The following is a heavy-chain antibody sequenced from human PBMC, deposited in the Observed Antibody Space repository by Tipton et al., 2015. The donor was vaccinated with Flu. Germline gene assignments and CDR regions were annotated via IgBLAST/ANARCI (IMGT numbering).Heavy chain of an antibody. CDR2: VSHSGST. CDR1: GDSITSSSFY. Sequence: TLSLTCTVSGDSITSSSFYWGWIRQPPGKGLEWIGSVSHSGSTSYNPSLKSRIVMSVDTSKSRFSLTLMSVTAADTAVYYCARGSGSGTFMIFDLWGQGTLVTVSS. D-gene: IGHD3-10*01. J-gene: IGHJ4*02. CDR3: ARGSGSGTFMIFDL. V-gene: IGHV4-39*07.